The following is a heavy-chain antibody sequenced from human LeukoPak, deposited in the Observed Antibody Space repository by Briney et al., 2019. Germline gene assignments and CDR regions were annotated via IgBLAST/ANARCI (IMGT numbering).Heavy chain of an antibody. CDR2: ISGSGHNT. CDR1: GFTVSTNY. CDR3: ATDRPHPRNEPTNFDY. V-gene: IGHV3-23*01. Sequence: GGSLRLSCGASGFTVSTNYMSWVRQAPGKGLEWVSAISGSGHNTYYADSVKGRFTISRDNSKNTLYLQMNSLRAEDTAVYYCATDRPHPRNEPTNFDYWGQGTLVTVSS. D-gene: IGHD1-1*01. J-gene: IGHJ4*02.